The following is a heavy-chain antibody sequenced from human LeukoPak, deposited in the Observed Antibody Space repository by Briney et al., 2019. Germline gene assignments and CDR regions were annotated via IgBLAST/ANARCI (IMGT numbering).Heavy chain of an antibody. D-gene: IGHD3-3*01. V-gene: IGHV3-48*01. CDR3: ARDYDFWSGYYYYMDV. Sequence: GGSLRLSCAASGFTFSSYSMNWVRQAPGKGLEWVSYISSSSSTIYYADSVKGRFTISRDNAKNSLYQQMNSLRAEDTAVYYCARDYDFWSGYYYYMDVWGKGTTVTVSS. J-gene: IGHJ6*03. CDR1: GFTFSSYS. CDR2: ISSSSSTI.